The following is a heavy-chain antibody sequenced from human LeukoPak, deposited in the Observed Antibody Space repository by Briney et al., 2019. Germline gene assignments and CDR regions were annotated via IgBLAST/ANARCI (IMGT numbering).Heavy chain of an antibody. D-gene: IGHD2-21*02. CDR3: ARDVVVTSSPDAFDI. Sequence: PSQTLSLTCTVSGDSVTSGGYFWTWIRQHPGKGLEWIGYISDSGTTSYNPSLKSRVSISVATSNNQFSLRLSSVTAADTAVYYCARDVVVTSSPDAFDIWGQGTVVTVSS. V-gene: IGHV4-31*03. CDR2: ISDSGTT. J-gene: IGHJ3*02. CDR1: GDSVTSGGYF.